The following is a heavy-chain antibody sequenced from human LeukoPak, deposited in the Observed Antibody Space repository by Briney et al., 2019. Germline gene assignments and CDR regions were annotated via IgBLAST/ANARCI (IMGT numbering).Heavy chain of an antibody. CDR3: SRDRPGDVFNSH. D-gene: IGHD2-21*01. J-gene: IGHJ4*02. CDR2: ISPTGSHT. V-gene: IGHV3-23*01. Sequence: GGSMRLSCGASAFIFDNYAMSWVRQAPGKGLEWVSTISPTGSHTFYSDSVKDRYDISRNNSKNTLYLQMNSLRADDTAVYSFSRDRPGDVFNSHWGEGPLVSVSS. CDR1: AFIFDNYA.